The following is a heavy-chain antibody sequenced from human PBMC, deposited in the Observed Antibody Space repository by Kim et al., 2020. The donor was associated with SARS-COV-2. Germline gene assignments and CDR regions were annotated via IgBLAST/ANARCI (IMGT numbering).Heavy chain of an antibody. CDR3: TSGYCSGGTCYPQFDP. CDR1: GFTFSGPA. CDR2: IKRKGYNYAT. Sequence: GGSLRLSCAASGFTFSGPAMHWVRQAPGKGLEWVGRIKRKGYNYATAYAASVKGRFTISRDDSKNTAYLQMNSLKTEDTAVYYCTSGYCSGGTCYPQFDP. D-gene: IGHD2-15*01. J-gene: IGHJ5*02. V-gene: IGHV3-73*01.